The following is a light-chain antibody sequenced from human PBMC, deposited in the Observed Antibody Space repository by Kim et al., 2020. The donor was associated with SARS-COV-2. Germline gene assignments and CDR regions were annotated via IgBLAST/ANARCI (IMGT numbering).Light chain of an antibody. J-gene: IGLJ2*01. Sequence: SSELTQDPAVSVALGQTVTITCRGDSLKTSYAGWSQQKAGKAPVLVIYDKNNRPSGVPDRFSGSSSGNTASLTITGAQAEDEAEYYCNSRDTTGYHVIFGGGTQLTVL. CDR3: NSRDTTGYHVI. CDR1: SLKTSY. CDR2: DKN. V-gene: IGLV3-19*01.